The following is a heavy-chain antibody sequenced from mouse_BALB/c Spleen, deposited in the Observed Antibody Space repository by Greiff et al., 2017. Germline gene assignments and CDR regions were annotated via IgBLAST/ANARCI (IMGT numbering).Heavy chain of an antibody. CDR2: INPYNGAT. D-gene: IGHD1-1*01. CDR1: GYSFTGYY. CDR3: ARDGSSQAWFAY. Sequence: VQLKQSGPELVKPGASVKISCKASGYSFTGYYMHWVKQSHVKSLEWIGRINPYNGATSYNQNFKDKASLTVDKSSSTAYMELHSLTSEDSAVYYCARDGSSQAWFAYWGQGTLVTVSA. V-gene: IGHV1-31*01. J-gene: IGHJ3*01.